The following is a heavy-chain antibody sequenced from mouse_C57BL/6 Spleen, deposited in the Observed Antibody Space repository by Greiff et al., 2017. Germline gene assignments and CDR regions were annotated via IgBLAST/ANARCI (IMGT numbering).Heavy chain of an antibody. J-gene: IGHJ2*01. V-gene: IGHV1-7*01. Sequence: QVQLQQSGAELAKSGASVKLSCKASGYTFTSYWMHWVKQRPGQGLEWIGYINPSSGYTKYNQKFKDKATSTADKSSSTAYMQLSSLTYEDSAVYYCAREDDYDVGYYFDYWGQGTTLTVSS. CDR3: AREDDYDVGYYFDY. D-gene: IGHD2-4*01. CDR2: INPSSGYT. CDR1: GYTFTSYW.